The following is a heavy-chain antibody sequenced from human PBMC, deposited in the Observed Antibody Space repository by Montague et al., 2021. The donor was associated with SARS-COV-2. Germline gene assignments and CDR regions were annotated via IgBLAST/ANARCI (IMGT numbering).Heavy chain of an antibody. CDR2: IRSNAYGGTT. V-gene: IGHV3-49*04. D-gene: IGHD3-10*01. CDR1: GFTFDDYA. CDR3: LRDQKHGSGLRFDL. Sequence: SLRLSCAASGFTFDDYAVSWVRQAPGKGLEWVSFIRSNAYGGTTVYAASVKDRFTISRDDSKRIAYLQMNSLRTEDTAVYYCLRDQKHGSGLRFDLWGQGTLVTVSS. J-gene: IGHJ4*02.